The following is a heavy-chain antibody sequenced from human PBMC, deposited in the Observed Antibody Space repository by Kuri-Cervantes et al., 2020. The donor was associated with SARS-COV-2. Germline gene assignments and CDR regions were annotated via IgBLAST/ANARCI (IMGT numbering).Heavy chain of an antibody. CDR1: GYTFTRYA. CDR2: VNAGNGNT. D-gene: IGHD2-2*01. CDR3: ARDRSSSVGVPHPNYGRDV. J-gene: IGHJ6*02. Sequence: ASVKVSCKASGYTFTRYAMHWVRQAPGQRLEWMGWVNAGNGNTKYSQKFQGRVTITRDTSASTAYLELSSLRSEYTAVYYCARDRSSSVGVPHPNYGRDVWGQGTTVTVSS. V-gene: IGHV1-3*01.